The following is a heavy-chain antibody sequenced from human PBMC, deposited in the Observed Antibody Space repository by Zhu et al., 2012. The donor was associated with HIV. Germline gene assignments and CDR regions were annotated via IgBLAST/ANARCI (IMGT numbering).Heavy chain of an antibody. Sequence: QVQLQESGPGLVKPSETLSLTCTVSGGSISSYYWGWIRQPPGKGLEWIGYIYTSGSTNYNPSLKSRVTISVDTSKNQFSLKLSSVTAXPRTAVYYCARRSGDYWGQGTLVTVSS. CDR3: ARRSGDY. CDR2: IYTSGST. J-gene: IGHJ4*02. V-gene: IGHV4-4*09. D-gene: IGHD6-25*01. CDR1: GGSISSYY.